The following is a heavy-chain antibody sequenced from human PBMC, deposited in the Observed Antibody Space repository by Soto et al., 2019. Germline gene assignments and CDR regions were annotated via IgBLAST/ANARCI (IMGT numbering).Heavy chain of an antibody. D-gene: IGHD1-20*01. J-gene: IGHJ5*02. Sequence: SGGRVSASYSYAVLRLHEKRLEWIGRIYTSGSTNYNPSLKSRVTMSVDTSKNQFSLKLSSVPAADTAVYYCARSLDQVVLLTDYDP. CDR3: ARSLDQVVLLTDYDP. CDR2: IYTSGST. CDR1: GGRVSASY. V-gene: IGHV4-4*07.